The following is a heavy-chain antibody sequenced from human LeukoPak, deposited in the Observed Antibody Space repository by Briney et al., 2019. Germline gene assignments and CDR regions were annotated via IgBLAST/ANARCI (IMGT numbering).Heavy chain of an antibody. V-gene: IGHV4-34*01. CDR3: ARRRLRSGYFDL. J-gene: IGHJ2*01. D-gene: IGHD4-17*01. Sequence: SETLSLTCAVYGGSFSGYYWSWIRQPPGKGLEWIGEINHSGSTNYNPSLKSRVTISVDTSKNQFSLKLSSVTAADTAVYYCARRRLRSGYFDLWGRGTLVNVSS. CDR1: GGSFSGYY. CDR2: INHSGST.